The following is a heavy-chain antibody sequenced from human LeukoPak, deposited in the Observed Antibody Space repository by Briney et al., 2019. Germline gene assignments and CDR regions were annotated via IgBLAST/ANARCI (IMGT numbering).Heavy chain of an antibody. V-gene: IGHV3-21*01. Sequence: GGSLRLSCAASGFTFSTYTMNWVRQAPGKGLEWVSSISSGGHYIYYTDSLRGRFTVSRDNAKNSLYLQMNGLTAEDTGVYYCARGEDIVTTGHFDYWGQGTLVTVSS. CDR1: GFTFSTYT. J-gene: IGHJ4*02. CDR2: ISSGGHYI. CDR3: ARGEDIVTTGHFDY. D-gene: IGHD5-12*01.